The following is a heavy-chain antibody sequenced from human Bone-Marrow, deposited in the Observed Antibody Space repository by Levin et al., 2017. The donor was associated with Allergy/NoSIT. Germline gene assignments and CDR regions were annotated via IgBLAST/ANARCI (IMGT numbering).Heavy chain of an antibody. V-gene: IGHV3-66*01. CDR3: ARVDTYDYYYGLDV. CDR1: GVAVSRNY. J-gene: IGHJ6*02. CDR2: LYSGGNT. Sequence: ASVKVSCAVSGVAVSRNYMSWVRQSPGKGLEYVSILYSGGNTYYADSVTGRFTISRDNSKNILYLQMNSLRVEDTAIYYCARVDTYDYYYGLDVWGQGTTVTVSS. D-gene: IGHD3/OR15-3a*01.